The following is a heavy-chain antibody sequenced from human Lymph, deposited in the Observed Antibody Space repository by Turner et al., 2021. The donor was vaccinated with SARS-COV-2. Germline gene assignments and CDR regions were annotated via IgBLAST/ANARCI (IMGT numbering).Heavy chain of an antibody. J-gene: IGHJ4*02. CDR1: GYTFTSYY. CDR2: INPSGDST. CDR3: ARVGPGGFDY. Sequence: QLQLVQSGAAVKKPGASVKVSCKASGYTFTSYYMHWVRQAHGKGLEWMGIINPSGDSTSYEQKFQGRVTMTRDTSTSTVYMELSSLRSEDTAVYYCARVGPGGFDYWGQGTPVTVSS. D-gene: IGHD2-15*01. V-gene: IGHV1-46*01.